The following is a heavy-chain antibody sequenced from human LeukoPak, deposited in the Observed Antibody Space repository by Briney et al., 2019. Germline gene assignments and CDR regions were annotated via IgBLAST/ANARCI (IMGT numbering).Heavy chain of an antibody. Sequence: PGGSLRLSCAASGFTVSGTYMTWVRQAPGKGLEWVSSIYGAESTNYADSVKGRFTISRDNSKNTLYLQMSSLRVEDTAVYYCATRYNYYYLGYWGQGTLVTVS. J-gene: IGHJ4*02. CDR2: IYGAEST. CDR3: ATRYNYYYLGY. CDR1: GFTVSGTY. D-gene: IGHD5-18*01. V-gene: IGHV3-53*01.